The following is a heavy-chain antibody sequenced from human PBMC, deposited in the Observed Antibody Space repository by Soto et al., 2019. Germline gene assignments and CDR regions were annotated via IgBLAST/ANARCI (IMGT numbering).Heavy chain of an antibody. CDR3: ARGTTAREPTYYYYGMDV. D-gene: IGHD4-4*01. V-gene: IGHV1-69*01. CDR2: IIPIFGTA. CDR1: GGTFSSYA. J-gene: IGHJ6*02. Sequence: QVQLVQSGAEVKKPGSSVKVSCKASGGTFSSYAISWVRQAPGQGLEWMGGIIPIFGTANYAQKFQGRVTITADESTSTAYMELSSLRSEDTAVYYCARGTTAREPTYYYYGMDVCGQGTTVTVSS.